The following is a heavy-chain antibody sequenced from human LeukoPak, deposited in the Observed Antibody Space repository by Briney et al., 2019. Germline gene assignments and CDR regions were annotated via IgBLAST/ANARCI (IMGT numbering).Heavy chain of an antibody. D-gene: IGHD1-7*01. J-gene: IGHJ4*02. CDR2: IFDSGST. CDR1: GGSISSPY. Sequence: SETLSLTCTVSGGSISSPYWSWIRQPPGKGLEWIGYIFDSGSTNYNPSLKSRVTMSVDTSKNQFSLKLTSVTAADTAVYYCARDYRGTFDYWGQGTLVTVSS. V-gene: IGHV4-59*11. CDR3: ARDYRGTFDY.